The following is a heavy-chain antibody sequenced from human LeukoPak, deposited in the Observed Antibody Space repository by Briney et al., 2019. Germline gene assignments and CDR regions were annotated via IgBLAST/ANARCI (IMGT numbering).Heavy chain of an antibody. CDR3: AKVRPSGSYYFDY. D-gene: IGHD3-10*01. J-gene: IGHJ4*02. Sequence: GGSLRLSCAASGFTFSSYGMHWVRQAPGKGLEWVAFIRYDGSNKYYADSVRGRFTISRDNSKNTLYLEMNSLRAEDTAVYYCAKVRPSGSYYFDYWGQGTLVTVSS. CDR1: GFTFSSYG. CDR2: IRYDGSNK. V-gene: IGHV3-30*02.